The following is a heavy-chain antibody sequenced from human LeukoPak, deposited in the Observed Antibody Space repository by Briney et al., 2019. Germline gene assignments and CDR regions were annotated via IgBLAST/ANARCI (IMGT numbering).Heavy chain of an antibody. CDR3: ATQEDCSSTSCYKPSDYYYYMDV. CDR1: GGSISSGDYY. Sequence: SQTLSLTCTVSGGSISSGDYYWSWIRQPPGKGLEWIGYIYYSGSTYYNPSLKSRVTISIDTSKNQFSLKLTSVTAADTAVYYCATQEDCSSTSCYKPSDYYYYMDVWGEGTTVTVSS. CDR2: IYYSGST. J-gene: IGHJ6*03. V-gene: IGHV4-30-4*08. D-gene: IGHD2-2*02.